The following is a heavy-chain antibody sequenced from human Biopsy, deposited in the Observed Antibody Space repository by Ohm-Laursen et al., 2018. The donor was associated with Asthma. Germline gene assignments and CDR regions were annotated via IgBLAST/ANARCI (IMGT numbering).Heavy chain of an antibody. CDR2: ISVYNGNT. D-gene: IGHD3-10*01. Sequence: SVKVSCKTSGYTFNSAGITWARQAPGQGLEWMGWISVYNGNTKVAQKLQDRVTMITDASTSTAYMELRSLRSDDTAVYFCARAADYSHYYGIDVWGQGTTVTVS. CDR3: ARAADYSHYYGIDV. J-gene: IGHJ6*02. V-gene: IGHV1-18*01. CDR1: GYTFNSAG.